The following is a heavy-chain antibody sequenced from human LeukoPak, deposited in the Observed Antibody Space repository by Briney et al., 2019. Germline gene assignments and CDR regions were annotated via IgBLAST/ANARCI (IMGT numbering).Heavy chain of an antibody. D-gene: IGHD3-10*01. CDR3: ARGNYGPDD. CDR1: GGSFSGYY. CDR2: INHSGST. Sequence: PSETLSLTCAVYGGSFSGYYWSWIRQPSGKGLEWIGEINHSGSTNYNPSLKSRVTISVDTSKNQFSLKLSSVTAADTAVYYCARGNYGPDDWGQGTLVTVSS. J-gene: IGHJ4*02. V-gene: IGHV4-34*01.